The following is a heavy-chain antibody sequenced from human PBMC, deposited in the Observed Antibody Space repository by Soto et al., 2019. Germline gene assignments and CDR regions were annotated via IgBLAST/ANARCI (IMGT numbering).Heavy chain of an antibody. CDR3: GRGRSGQIVVFY. CDR2: IGPESGAT. J-gene: IGHJ4*02. D-gene: IGHD1-26*01. Sequence: PSVKVSCKASGYTFTGHYIHWVRQAAEQGPEWMGEIGPESGATRYAQRFQGRVTMTRDMSITTVYMELNNLSPDDTAVYYCGRGRSGQIVVFYWGQGTPVTVSS. CDR1: GYTFTGHY. V-gene: IGHV1-2*02.